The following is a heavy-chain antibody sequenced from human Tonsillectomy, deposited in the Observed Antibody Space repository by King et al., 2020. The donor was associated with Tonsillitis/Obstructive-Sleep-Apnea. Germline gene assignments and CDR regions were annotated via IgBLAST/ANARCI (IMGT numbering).Heavy chain of an antibody. D-gene: IGHD4-23*01. CDR1: GFSFDDYA. Sequence: VQLVESGGGVVQPGGSLRLSCAASGFSFDDYAMHWVRQAPRKGLEWVSLISGDGISTYYADSVKGRLTISRDNSKNSLYLQMNSLRTEDTALYYCAKDGDEYGGIRFDYWGQGTQATVSS. CDR3: AKDGDEYGGIRFDY. CDR2: ISGDGIST. V-gene: IGHV3-43*02. J-gene: IGHJ4*02.